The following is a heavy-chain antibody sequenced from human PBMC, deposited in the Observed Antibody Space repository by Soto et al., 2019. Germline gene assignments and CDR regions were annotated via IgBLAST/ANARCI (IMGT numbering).Heavy chain of an antibody. CDR1: GDAVRHGGYY. D-gene: IGHD2-15*01. CDR2: IYYTGST. J-gene: IGHJ4*02. V-gene: IGHV4-31*03. CDR3: ARDVAATPYVEY. Sequence: QVQLQESGPGLVKPSQTLSLTCTVSGDAVRHGGYYWNWTRQYPGKGLEWIGYIYYTGSTSYNPALESRCTIAGDTSKNQSSLRLRSVTAADTAVYYSARDVAATPYVEYWGQGDLVTISS.